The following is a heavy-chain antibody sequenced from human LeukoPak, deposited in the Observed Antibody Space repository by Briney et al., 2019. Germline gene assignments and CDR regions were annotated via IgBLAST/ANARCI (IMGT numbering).Heavy chain of an antibody. D-gene: IGHD3-10*01. J-gene: IGHJ4*02. CDR3: AREPSMVRGVDIDY. V-gene: IGHV1-69*04. CDR1: GGTFSSYA. CDR2: IIPILGIA. Sequence: SVKVSCKASGGTFSSYAISWVRQAPGQGLEWMGRIIPILGIANYAQEFQGRVTITADRSTSTAYMELSSLRSEDTAVYYCAREPSMVRGVDIDYWGQGTLVTVSS.